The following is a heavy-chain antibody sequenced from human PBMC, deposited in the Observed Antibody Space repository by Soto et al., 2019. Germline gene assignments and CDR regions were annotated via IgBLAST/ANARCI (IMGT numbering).Heavy chain of an antibody. CDR3: ARGWASRGYGRGADGMDV. V-gene: IGHV4-31*03. CDR2: IYYSGST. J-gene: IGHJ6*02. Sequence: QVQLQESGPGLVKPSQTLSLTCTVSGGSISSGGYYWSWIRQHPGKGLEWIGYIYYSGSTYYNPXXMSRGTISVDXXKXQXXLKLSSVTAADTAVYYCARGWASRGYGRGADGMDVWGQGTTVTVSS. CDR1: GGSISSGGYY. D-gene: IGHD5-18*01.